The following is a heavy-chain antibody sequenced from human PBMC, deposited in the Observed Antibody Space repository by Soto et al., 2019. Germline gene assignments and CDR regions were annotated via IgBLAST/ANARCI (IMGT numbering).Heavy chain of an antibody. J-gene: IGHJ6*02. V-gene: IGHV4-4*07. CDR1: GGFISSYY. Sequence: PSETLSLSCTVSGGFISSYYWIWIRQPAGKGLEGIGRIYTSGSTNYNPSLKSRDTMSVDTSKNQFSLRLSSVTAADTAVYYCAREGELGGSGSRYGDYYYYYGMDVWGQGTTVTVSS. CDR3: AREGELGGSGSRYGDYYYYYGMDV. CDR2: IYTSGST. D-gene: IGHD3-10*01.